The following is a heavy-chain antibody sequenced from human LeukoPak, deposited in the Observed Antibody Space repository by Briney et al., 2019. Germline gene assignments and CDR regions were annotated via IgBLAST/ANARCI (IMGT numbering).Heavy chain of an antibody. CDR3: ARQGVIGGGGFDY. V-gene: IGHV3-66*04. CDR1: GFTVSSNY. CDR2: IYSGGST. J-gene: IGHJ4*02. Sequence: GGSLRLSCAASGFTVSSNYMSWVRQAPGKGLEWVSVIYSGGSTYYADSVKGRFTISRDNAKNSLYLQMNSLRAEDTAVYYCARQGVIGGGGFDYWGQGTLVTVSS. D-gene: IGHD3-16*01.